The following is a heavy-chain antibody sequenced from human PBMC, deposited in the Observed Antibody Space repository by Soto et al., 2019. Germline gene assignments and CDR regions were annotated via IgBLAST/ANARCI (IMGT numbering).Heavy chain of an antibody. V-gene: IGHV1-24*01. CDR3: ATVGYYDSSGYYTYYFDY. CDR2: FDPEDGET. Sequence: GASVKVSCKVSGYTLTELSMHWVRQAPGKGLEWMGGFDPEDGETIYAQKFQGRVTMTEDTSTDTAYMELSSLRSEDTAVYYCATVGYYDSSGYYTYYFDYWGQGTLVTVSS. D-gene: IGHD3-22*01. J-gene: IGHJ4*02. CDR1: GYTLTELS.